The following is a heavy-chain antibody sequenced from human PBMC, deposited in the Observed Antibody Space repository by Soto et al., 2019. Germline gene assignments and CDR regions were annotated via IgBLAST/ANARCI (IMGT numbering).Heavy chain of an antibody. Sequence: SETLSLTCSVSGGSISSSSYFWGWIRQPPGKGLEWIGSIYYSGSTYYNPSLKSRVTVSVDTSKNQFSLKLSSVTAADTAVYCCATDASIFWFDHWGQGTLVTVSS. CDR3: ATDASIFWFDH. D-gene: IGHD2-2*01. CDR2: IYYSGST. V-gene: IGHV4-39*01. J-gene: IGHJ5*02. CDR1: GGSISSSSYF.